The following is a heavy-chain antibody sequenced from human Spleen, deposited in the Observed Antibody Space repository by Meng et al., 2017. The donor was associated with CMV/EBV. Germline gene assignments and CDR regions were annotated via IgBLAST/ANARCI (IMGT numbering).Heavy chain of an antibody. V-gene: IGHV1-2*02. J-gene: IGHJ4*02. D-gene: IGHD3-3*01. CDR1: GYNFTGYY. Sequence: ASVKVSCKASGYNFTGYYMPWVRQAPGQGLEWMGWINPNSGGTNYAQKFQGRVTMTGDTSITTAYMELSRLRSDDMAVYYCARVPRVVLEWFPPDYWGQGTLVTVSS. CDR3: ARVPRVVLEWFPPDY. CDR2: INPNSGGT.